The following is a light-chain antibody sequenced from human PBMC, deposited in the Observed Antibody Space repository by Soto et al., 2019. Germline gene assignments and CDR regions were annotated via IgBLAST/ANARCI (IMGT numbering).Light chain of an antibody. CDR3: QKYGSSPPIT. CDR2: GAS. V-gene: IGKV3-20*01. Sequence: EIVLTQSPGTLSLSPGERATLSCRASHSVSSSYLAWYQQKPGQAPRLLIYGASSSATGIPDRFSGSGSGTDFTLTISRLEPEDCAVYYCQKYGSSPPITFGQGTRLEIK. J-gene: IGKJ5*01. CDR1: HSVSSSY.